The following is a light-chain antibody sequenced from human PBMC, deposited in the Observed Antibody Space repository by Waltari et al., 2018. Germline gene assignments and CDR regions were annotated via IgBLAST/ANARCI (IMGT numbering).Light chain of an antibody. J-gene: IGKJ2*01. CDR1: QSVSSY. CDR2: EAS. Sequence: EIVLTQSPATLSLSPGERATLSCRASQSVSSYFGWYQQKPGQAPRLLIYEASNRATGIPARFSGSGSGTDFTLTISSLEPEDFAVYYCQHRIDWPHTFGQGTKLEIK. CDR3: QHRIDWPHT. V-gene: IGKV3-11*01.